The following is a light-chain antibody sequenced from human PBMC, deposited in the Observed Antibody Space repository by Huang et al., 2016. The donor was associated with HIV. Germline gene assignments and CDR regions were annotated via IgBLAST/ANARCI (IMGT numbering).Light chain of an antibody. J-gene: IGKJ1*01. V-gene: IGKV4-1*01. CDR2: WAS. Sequence: DIVMTQSPDSLAVSLGERATINCKSSQNVLYSFNNKNYLAWDQQKPGQPPKLLIYWASARESGVPDRFSGSGSGTDFTLTISSLQAEDVAIYYCQQYYSAPWAFGQGTKVEIK. CDR3: QQYYSAPWA. CDR1: QNVLYSFNNKNY.